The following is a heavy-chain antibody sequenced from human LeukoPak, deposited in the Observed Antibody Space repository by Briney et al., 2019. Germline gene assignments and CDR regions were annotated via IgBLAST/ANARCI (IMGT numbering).Heavy chain of an antibody. D-gene: IGHD2-2*01. CDR2: ISNDGSNK. V-gene: IGHV3-30*18. CDR3: AKALAVYCDSTSCQHYFDY. J-gene: IGHJ4*02. CDR1: GFTFSSYG. Sequence: GRSLRLSCVASGFTFSSYGMHWVRQAPGKGLEWVAVISNDGSNKYYADSVKGRFTISRDNSKNTLYLQMNSLSAEDTAIYYCAKALAVYCDSTSCQHYFDYWGQGTLVTVSS.